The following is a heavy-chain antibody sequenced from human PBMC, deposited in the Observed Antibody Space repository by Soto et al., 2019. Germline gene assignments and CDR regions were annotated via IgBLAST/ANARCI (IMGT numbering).Heavy chain of an antibody. CDR3: ARTRPYCSGGSCRTFDY. CDR2: INHSGST. Sequence: KPSETLSLTCAVYGGSFSGYYWSWIRQPPGKGLEWIGEINHSGSTNYNPSLKSRVTISVDTSKNQFSLKLSSVTAADTAVYYCARTRPYCSGGSCRTFDYWGQGTLVTVSS. J-gene: IGHJ4*02. CDR1: GGSFSGYY. V-gene: IGHV4-34*01. D-gene: IGHD2-15*01.